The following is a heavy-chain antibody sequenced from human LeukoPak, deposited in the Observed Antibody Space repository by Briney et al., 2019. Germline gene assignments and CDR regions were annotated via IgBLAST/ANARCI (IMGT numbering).Heavy chain of an antibody. D-gene: IGHD3-3*01. Sequence: ASVKVSCKASGYTFTGYYMHWLRQAPGQGLEWMGWINPNSGGTNYAQKFQGRVTITRDTSISTACMELSRLRSDDTAVYYCARRTTEEYYDFWSGYSAGDYFDYWGQGTLVTVSS. J-gene: IGHJ4*02. CDR2: INPNSGGT. CDR3: ARRTTEEYYDFWSGYSAGDYFDY. V-gene: IGHV1-2*02. CDR1: GYTFTGYY.